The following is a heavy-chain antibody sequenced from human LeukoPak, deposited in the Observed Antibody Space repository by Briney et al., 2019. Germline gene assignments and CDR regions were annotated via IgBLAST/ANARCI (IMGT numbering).Heavy chain of an antibody. Sequence: GRSLGLSCTASGLSFSGQWMNWVSQFPGQGLEWVANIKYDGSEKYYVDSVKGRFTISRDNSKDTLYLQMSSLRGEDTAVYYCVKSPAALKTLDYWGQGTLVTVSS. CDR3: VKSPAALKTLDY. CDR1: GLSFSGQW. D-gene: IGHD2-15*01. CDR2: IKYDGSEK. V-gene: IGHV3-7*01. J-gene: IGHJ4*02.